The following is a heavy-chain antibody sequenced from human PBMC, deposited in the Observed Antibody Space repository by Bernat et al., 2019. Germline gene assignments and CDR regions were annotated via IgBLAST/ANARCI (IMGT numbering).Heavy chain of an antibody. CDR3: AKERDSSNWYGGGFDY. D-gene: IGHD6-13*01. CDR2: ISNDGRNT. V-gene: IGHV3-30*18. Sequence: QVQLVESGGGVVQPGRSLRLSCAASGFTFSSYGMHWVRQAPGKGLEWVAVISNDGRNTYYADSVKDRLTISRDNSQNTLYLQMNSLRVEDTAVYYCAKERDSSNWYGGGFDYWGQGTLVTVSS. J-gene: IGHJ4*02. CDR1: GFTFSSYG.